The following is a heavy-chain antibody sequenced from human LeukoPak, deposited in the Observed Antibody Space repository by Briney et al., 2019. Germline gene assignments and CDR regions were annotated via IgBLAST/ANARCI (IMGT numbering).Heavy chain of an antibody. CDR3: ARQRGYSYGFGY. CDR2: ISSSSSYI. J-gene: IGHJ4*02. Sequence: VGSLRLSCAASGFTFSSYSMNWVRQAPGKGLEWVSSISSSSSYIYYADSVKGRFTISRDNAKNSLYLQMNSLRAEDTAVYYCARQRGYSYGFGYWGQGTLVTVSS. V-gene: IGHV3-21*01. CDR1: GFTFSSYS. D-gene: IGHD5-18*01.